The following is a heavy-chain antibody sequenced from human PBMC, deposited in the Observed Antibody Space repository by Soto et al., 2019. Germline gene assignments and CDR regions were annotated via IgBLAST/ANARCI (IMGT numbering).Heavy chain of an antibody. Sequence: SETLSLTCAVYGGSFSGYYWTWIRQPPGTGLEWIGEINHSGSTNYNPSLKSRVTISVDTSKNQFSLKLISVTAADTAVYYCVRYNGARVYFDYWGQGSLVTVSS. J-gene: IGHJ4*02. CDR2: INHSGST. CDR3: VRYNGARVYFDY. CDR1: GGSFSGYY. D-gene: IGHD1-1*01. V-gene: IGHV4-34*01.